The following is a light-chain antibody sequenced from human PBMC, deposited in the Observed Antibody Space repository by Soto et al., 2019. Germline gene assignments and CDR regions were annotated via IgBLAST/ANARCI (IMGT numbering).Light chain of an antibody. V-gene: IGLV2-8*01. CDR2: EVS. J-gene: IGLJ2*01. Sequence: QSALTQPPSASGSPGQSLTISCTGTSSDVGGYNYVSWYQQHPGKAPKLMIYEVSKRPSGVPDRFSGSKSGNTASLTVSGLQAEDEADYYCSSYAGSNNPVVFGGGTKLTVL. CDR1: SSDVGGYNY. CDR3: SSYAGSNNPVV.